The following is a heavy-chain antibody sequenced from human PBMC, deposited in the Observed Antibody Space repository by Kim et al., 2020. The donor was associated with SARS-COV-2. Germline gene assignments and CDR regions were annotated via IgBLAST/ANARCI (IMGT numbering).Heavy chain of an antibody. D-gene: IGHD3-10*01. J-gene: IGHJ5*02. V-gene: IGHV5-51*01. Sequence: GESLKISCKASGYSFNNYWIAWVRQLPGKGLEWMGIIYPGDSDTRYSPSFQGPVTISPGKSARSAYLEFKSLKASDTGMYYFARQGDPLWDSCGAYYKGSGKGAGLDTWGQGTMVTASS. CDR3: ARQGDPLWDSCGAYYKGSGKGAGLDT. CDR2: IYPGDSDT. CDR1: GYSFNNYW.